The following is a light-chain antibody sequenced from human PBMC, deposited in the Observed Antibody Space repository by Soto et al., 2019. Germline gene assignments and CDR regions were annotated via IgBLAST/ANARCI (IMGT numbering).Light chain of an antibody. Sequence: DIQMTQSPSSVSASIGDRVTISCRASQSIYKWLVWYQQKPGKAPKLLIYAASSLQSGVPSRFSGSADGTDFTLTISSLQPEDFATYYCQQADSFPLSFGGETKVEL. CDR2: AAS. V-gene: IGKV1-12*01. CDR3: QQADSFPLS. CDR1: QSIYKW. J-gene: IGKJ4*01.